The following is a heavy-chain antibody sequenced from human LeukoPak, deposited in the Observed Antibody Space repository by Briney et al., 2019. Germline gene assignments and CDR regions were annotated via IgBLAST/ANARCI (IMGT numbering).Heavy chain of an antibody. D-gene: IGHD3-22*01. Sequence: GGSLSLSCAASGFTFSSYSMNWVRQATGEGLEWVSSSSSSSHYIYYVVSVWGRFTISRDNAQNSLYLQMNSLRAEDTAVYYCAREHSSGYYYTDYWGQGTLVTVSS. CDR3: AREHSSGYYYTDY. V-gene: IGHV3-21*01. CDR2: SSSSSHYI. J-gene: IGHJ4*02. CDR1: GFTFSSYS.